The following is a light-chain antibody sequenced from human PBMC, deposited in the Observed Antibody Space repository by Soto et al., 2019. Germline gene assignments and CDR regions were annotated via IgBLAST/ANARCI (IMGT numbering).Light chain of an antibody. V-gene: IGLV1-51*02. J-gene: IGLJ1*01. CDR3: GTWDSSLSAYV. Sequence: QSVLTQPPSVSAAPGQKVTISCSGSSSNIGNNYVSWYQQLPGTAPKLLIYENNKRPSGIPDRFSGSKSGTSATLGITGLQTGDEGDYYCGTWDSSLSAYVFGTGTKLTVL. CDR1: SSNIGNNY. CDR2: ENN.